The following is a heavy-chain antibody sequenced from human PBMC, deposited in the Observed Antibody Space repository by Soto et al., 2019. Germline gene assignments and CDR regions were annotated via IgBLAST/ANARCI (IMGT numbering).Heavy chain of an antibody. V-gene: IGHV4-59*08. Sequence: SETLSLTCTVSGGSISSYYWSWIRQPPGKGLEWIGYIYYSGSTNYNPSLKSRVTISVDTSKNQFSLKLSSVTAAVTSVYYCAREWAQYNWFDPWGQGTLVTVSS. J-gene: IGHJ5*02. CDR2: IYYSGST. CDR3: AREWAQYNWFDP. D-gene: IGHD2-8*01. CDR1: GGSISSYY.